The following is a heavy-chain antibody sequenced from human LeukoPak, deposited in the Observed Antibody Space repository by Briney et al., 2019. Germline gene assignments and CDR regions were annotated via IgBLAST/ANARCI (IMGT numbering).Heavy chain of an antibody. CDR1: GFTFSSYA. CDR2: ISGSGGST. V-gene: IGHV3-23*01. CDR3: AKFSRGVLYDFWSGYYSAVYFDY. J-gene: IGHJ4*02. Sequence: TGGSLRLSCAASGFTFSSYAMSWVRQAPGKGLEWVSAISGSGGSTYYADSVKGRFTISRDNSKNTLYLQMNSLRAEDTAVYYCAKFSRGVLYDFWSGYYSAVYFDYWGQGTLVTVSS. D-gene: IGHD3-3*01.